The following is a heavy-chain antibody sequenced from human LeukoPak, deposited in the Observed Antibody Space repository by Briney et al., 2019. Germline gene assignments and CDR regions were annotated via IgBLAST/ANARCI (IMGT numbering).Heavy chain of an antibody. CDR3: ASTITMVRGVPWNV. Sequence: PGGSLRLSCAASGFTFSSYAMSWVRQAPGKGLEWVSVIYSGGSTYYADSVKGRFTISRDNSKNTLYLQMNSLRAEDTAVYYCASTITMVRGVPWNVWGQGTTVTVSS. CDR1: GFTFSSYA. J-gene: IGHJ6*02. D-gene: IGHD3-10*01. V-gene: IGHV3-53*01. CDR2: IYSGGST.